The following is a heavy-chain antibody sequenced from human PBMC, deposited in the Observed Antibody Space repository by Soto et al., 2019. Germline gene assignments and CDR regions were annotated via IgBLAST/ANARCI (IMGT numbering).Heavy chain of an antibody. J-gene: IGHJ4*02. Sequence: QIQLVQSGAEVKKPGASVKVSCKASGFTFSDYGFSWVRQAPGRGLEWMGWISAFNGETNYTQKSEGRDAMTTDAATTTAYMELRSLTVDDTAVYYCVRDQQWLLPVPLNFDYWGQGTVVTVSS. CDR1: GFTFSDYG. D-gene: IGHD6-19*01. CDR2: ISAFNGET. V-gene: IGHV1-18*01. CDR3: VRDQQWLLPVPLNFDY.